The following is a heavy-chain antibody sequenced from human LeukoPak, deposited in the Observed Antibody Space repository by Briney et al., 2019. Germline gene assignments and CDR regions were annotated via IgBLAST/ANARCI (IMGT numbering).Heavy chain of an antibody. J-gene: IGHJ5*02. CDR3: ARSVSAYAGRGWFDP. CDR2: IYYSGST. Sequence: SETLSLTCTVSGGSISSSSYYWGWIRQPPGKGLEWIGSIYYSGSTYYNPSLKSRVTRSVDTSKNQFSLNLTSVTAADTAVFYCARSVSAYAGRGWFDPWGQGTLVTVSS. V-gene: IGHV4-39*07. D-gene: IGHD5-12*01. CDR1: GGSISSSSYY.